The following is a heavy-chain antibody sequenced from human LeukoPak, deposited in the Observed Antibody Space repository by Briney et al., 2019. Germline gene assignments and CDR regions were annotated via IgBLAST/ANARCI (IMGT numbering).Heavy chain of an antibody. D-gene: IGHD3-9*01. V-gene: IGHV4-59*12. J-gene: IGHJ5*02. Sequence: SETLSLTCTVSGDSISIYYWSWIRQPPGKGLEWIGYIYNSGSTNYNPSLKNRVTISVDTSKNQFSLKLSSVTAADTAVYYCARDSEDGWNILTGYSWGQGTLVTVSS. CDR1: GDSISIYY. CDR3: ARDSEDGWNILTGYS. CDR2: IYNSGST.